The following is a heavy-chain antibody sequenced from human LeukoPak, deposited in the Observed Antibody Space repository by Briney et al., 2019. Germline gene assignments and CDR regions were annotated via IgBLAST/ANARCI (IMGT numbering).Heavy chain of an antibody. CDR3: ARQGYGGDFDY. J-gene: IGHJ4*02. D-gene: IGHD4-23*01. Sequence: GESLKISCKGSGYIFTSFWIGWVRQMPGKGLEWMGIIYPGDSDTRYSPSFQDQVTFSADKSISTAYLQWSGLKASDTAMYYCARQGYGGDFDYWGQGTLVTVSS. CDR2: IYPGDSDT. CDR1: GYIFTSFW. V-gene: IGHV5-51*01.